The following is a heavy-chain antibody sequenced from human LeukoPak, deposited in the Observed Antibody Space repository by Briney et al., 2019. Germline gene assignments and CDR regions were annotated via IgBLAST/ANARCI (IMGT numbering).Heavy chain of an antibody. V-gene: IGHV1-2*02. CDR1: GYTFSGYT. D-gene: IGHD3-10*01. Sequence: ASVKVPCKASGYTFSGYTLHWVRQAPGQGLEWMGWINPNSGGTNYAQKFQGRVTMTRDTSISTAHMELSRLRSDDTAVYYCAREKRITMVRGVIDYWGQGTLVTVSS. CDR2: INPNSGGT. J-gene: IGHJ4*02. CDR3: AREKRITMVRGVIDY.